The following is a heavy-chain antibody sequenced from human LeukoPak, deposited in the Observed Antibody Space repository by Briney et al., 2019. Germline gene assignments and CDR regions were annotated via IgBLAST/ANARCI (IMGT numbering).Heavy chain of an antibody. CDR3: ARAPSGYCSGGSCYWYY. CDR1: GYSFTSHW. J-gene: IGHJ4*02. Sequence: GESLKISCKGSGYSFTSHWIGWVRQLPGKGLEWMGIIHPGDSDTRYSPSFQGQVTISADKSISTAYLQWSSLKASDTAMYYCARAPSGYCSGGSCYWYYWGQGTLVTVSS. CDR2: IHPGDSDT. D-gene: IGHD2-15*01. V-gene: IGHV5-51*01.